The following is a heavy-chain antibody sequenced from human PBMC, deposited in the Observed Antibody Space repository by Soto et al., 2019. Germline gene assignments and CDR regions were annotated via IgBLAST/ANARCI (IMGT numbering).Heavy chain of an antibody. J-gene: IGHJ6*02. CDR3: ARDRRGIAAAGTFYYGMDV. CDR2: IIPILGIA. D-gene: IGHD6-13*01. V-gene: IGHV1-69*08. CDR1: GGTFSSYT. Sequence: QVQLVQSGAEVKKPGSSVKVSCKASGGTFSSYTISWVRQAPGQGLEWMGRIIPILGIANYAQKFQGRVTITADKSTSTAYMELSSLRSEDTAVYYCARDRRGIAAAGTFYYGMDVLGQWTTVTVSS.